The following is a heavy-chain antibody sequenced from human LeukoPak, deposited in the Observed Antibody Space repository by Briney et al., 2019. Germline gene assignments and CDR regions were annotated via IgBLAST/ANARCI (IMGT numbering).Heavy chain of an antibody. CDR2: ISSSSSTI. D-gene: IGHD2-15*01. CDR1: GFTFRSYN. V-gene: IGHV3-48*01. J-gene: IGHJ3*02. CDR3: ARDAGDIVVVVAAAHDAFDI. Sequence: GGSLRLSCAASGFTFRSYNMNWVRQAPGKGLEWVSYISSSSSTIYYADSVKGRFTISRDNAKNSLYLQMNSLRAEDTAVYYCARDAGDIVVVVAAAHDAFDIWGQGTMVTVSS.